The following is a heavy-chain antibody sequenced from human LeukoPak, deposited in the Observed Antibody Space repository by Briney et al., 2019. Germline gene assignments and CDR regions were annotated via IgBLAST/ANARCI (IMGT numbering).Heavy chain of an antibody. Sequence: GGSLRLSCAASGFTFSSYAMSWVRQAPGKGLEWVSAISGSGGSTYYADSVKGRFTISRDNSKNTLYLQMNSLRAEDTAVYYCAKDFHDYGDYVAAFDIWGQRTMVTVSS. V-gene: IGHV3-23*01. CDR1: GFTFSSYA. J-gene: IGHJ3*02. CDR3: AKDFHDYGDYVAAFDI. D-gene: IGHD4-17*01. CDR2: ISGSGGST.